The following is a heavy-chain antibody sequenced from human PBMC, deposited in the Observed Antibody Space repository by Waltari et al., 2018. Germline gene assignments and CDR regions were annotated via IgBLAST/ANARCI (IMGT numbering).Heavy chain of an antibody. CDR2: RWYDGSNK. CDR3: VTGIAAAGTFDY. J-gene: IGHJ4*02. V-gene: IGHV3-33*01. D-gene: IGHD6-13*01. Sequence: QVQLVESGGGVVQPGRSLRLSCAASGFTFSSYGMHWVRQAPGKGWEGGEVRWYDGSNKYYADSVKGRFTISRDNSKNTLYLQMNSLRAEDTAVYYCVTGIAAAGTFDYWGQGTLVTVSS. CDR1: GFTFSSYG.